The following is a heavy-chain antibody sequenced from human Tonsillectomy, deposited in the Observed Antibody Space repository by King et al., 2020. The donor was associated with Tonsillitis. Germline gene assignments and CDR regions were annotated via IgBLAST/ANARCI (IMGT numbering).Heavy chain of an antibody. J-gene: IGHJ4*02. CDR1: GFPFSSFG. CDR2: ISYDGSDK. CDR3: ASPYCGVDCYYDYFDY. D-gene: IGHD2-21*02. V-gene: IGHV3-30*03. Sequence: VQLVESGGGVVQPGKSLRLSCTASGFPFSSFGMHWVRQVPGKGLEWVAVISYDGSDKYYADSVKGRFTISRDNSKNTLYLQLNSLRAEYTAVYYCASPYCGVDCYYDYFDYWGQGTLVTVSS.